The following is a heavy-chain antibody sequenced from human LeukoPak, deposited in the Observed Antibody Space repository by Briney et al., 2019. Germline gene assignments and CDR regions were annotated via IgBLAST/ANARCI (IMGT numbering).Heavy chain of an antibody. CDR3: VRHPPRGEEGFTFDN. CDR1: GGSVSSGDYY. V-gene: IGHV4-61*08. Sequence: PSQTLSLTCTVSGGSVSSGDYYWSWIRQPPGKGLEWIAYIYSSGSTNYNPSFKSRATILVDTSKNQLSLQVNSVTAADTAVYYCVRHPPRGEEGFTFDNWGQGTLVTVSS. D-gene: IGHD4-17*01. J-gene: IGHJ4*02. CDR2: IYSSGST.